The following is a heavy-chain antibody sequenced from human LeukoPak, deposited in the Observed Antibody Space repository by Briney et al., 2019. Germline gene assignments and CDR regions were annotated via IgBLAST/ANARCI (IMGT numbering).Heavy chain of an antibody. CDR2: ISAYNGNT. Sequence: GASVKVSCKASGYTFTSYGISWVRQAPGQGLEWMGWISAYNGNTNYAQKLQGRVTMTTDTSTSTAYMELRSLRSDDTAVYYCARDMGPYYDILTGYYGGCGYWGQGTLVTVSS. D-gene: IGHD3-9*01. CDR1: GYTFTSYG. V-gene: IGHV1-18*01. J-gene: IGHJ4*02. CDR3: ARDMGPYYDILTGYYGGCGY.